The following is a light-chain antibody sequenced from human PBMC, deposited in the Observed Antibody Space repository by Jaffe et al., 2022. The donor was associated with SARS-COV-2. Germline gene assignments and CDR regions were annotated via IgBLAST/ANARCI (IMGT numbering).Light chain of an antibody. V-gene: IGKV3-15*01. CDR2: GAS. CDR1: QSVSTN. Sequence: EIVMTQSPATLSVSPGERATLSCRASQSVSTNLAWYQQKPGQAPRLLIYGASTRATGIPARFGGSGSGTEFILTISSLQSEDFAVYFCQQYNNWPLTFGGGTKVEIK. J-gene: IGKJ4*01. CDR3: QQYNNWPLT.